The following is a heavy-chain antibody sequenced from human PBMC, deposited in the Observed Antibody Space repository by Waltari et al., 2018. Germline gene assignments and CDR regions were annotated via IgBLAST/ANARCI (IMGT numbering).Heavy chain of an antibody. J-gene: IGHJ5*02. D-gene: IGHD5-12*01. CDR1: GDSISSSTYY. Sequence: QLQLQESGPGLVKPSETLSLSCTVSGDSISSSTYYWGWIRQPPGKGLEWVGSIFYSGETYHNPSLKSRGTITLDTATNQFSLQLRSVTATDTAVYYCATHSGYNSGYPRWFDPWGQGTLVTVSS. CDR3: ATHSGYNSGYPRWFDP. V-gene: IGHV4-39*01. CDR2: IFYSGET.